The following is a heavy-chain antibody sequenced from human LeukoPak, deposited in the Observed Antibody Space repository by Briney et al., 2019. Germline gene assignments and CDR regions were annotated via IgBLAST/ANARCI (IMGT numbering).Heavy chain of an antibody. J-gene: IGHJ4*02. Sequence: PGGSLRLSCAASGFTVSTNYMSWVRQAPGKGLEWVSVIYSDGSTYYADSVKGRFTISRDNSKNTLYLQMNSLRAEDTAVYYCARPGSVATIGYWGQGTLVTVSS. V-gene: IGHV3-53*01. CDR1: GFTVSTNY. CDR3: ARPGSVATIGY. D-gene: IGHD5-12*01. CDR2: IYSDGST.